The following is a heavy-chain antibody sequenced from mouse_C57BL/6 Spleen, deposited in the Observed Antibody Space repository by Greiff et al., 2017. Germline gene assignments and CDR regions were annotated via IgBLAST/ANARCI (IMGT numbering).Heavy chain of an antibody. V-gene: IGHV1-47*01. CDR1: GYTFTTYP. Sequence: QVHVKQSGAELVKPGASVKMSCKASGYTFTTYPIEWMKQNHGKSLEWIGNFHPYNDDTKYNEKFKGKATLTVEKSSSTVYLELSRITSDDSAVYYCARGGYDGYYTGYFDVWGTGTTVTVSS. D-gene: IGHD2-3*01. CDR3: ARGGYDGYYTGYFDV. CDR2: FHPYNDDT. J-gene: IGHJ1*03.